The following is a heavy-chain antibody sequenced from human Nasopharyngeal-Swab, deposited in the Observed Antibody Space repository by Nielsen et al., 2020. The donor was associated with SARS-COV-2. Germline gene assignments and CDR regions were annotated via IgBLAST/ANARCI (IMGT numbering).Heavy chain of an antibody. J-gene: IGHJ4*02. Sequence: WIRQPPGKGLEWVGFIRSKAYGGTTEYAASVKGRFTISRDDSKSIAYLQMNSLKTGDTAVYYCTRAELGAVAGVYYFDYWGQGTLVTVSS. V-gene: IGHV3-49*02. CDR2: IRSKAYGGTT. CDR3: TRAELGAVAGVYYFDY. D-gene: IGHD6-19*01.